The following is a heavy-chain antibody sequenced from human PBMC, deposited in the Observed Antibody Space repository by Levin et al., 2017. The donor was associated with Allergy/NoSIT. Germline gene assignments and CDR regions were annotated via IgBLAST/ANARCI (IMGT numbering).Heavy chain of an antibody. Sequence: PSETLSLTCAVYGGSFSGYYWSWIRQPPGKGLEWIGEINHSGSTNYNPSLKSRVTISVDTSKNQFSLKLSSVTAADTAVYYCARDAPEPSGYSYGYTSLYFDYWGQGTLVTVSS. CDR3: ARDAPEPSGYSYGYTSLYFDY. CDR1: GGSFSGYY. D-gene: IGHD5-18*01. V-gene: IGHV4-34*01. J-gene: IGHJ4*02. CDR2: INHSGST.